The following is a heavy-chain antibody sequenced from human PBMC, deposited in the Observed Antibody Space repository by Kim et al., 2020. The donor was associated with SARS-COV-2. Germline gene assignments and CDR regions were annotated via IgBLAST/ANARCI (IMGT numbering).Heavy chain of an antibody. CDR1: GFTFSSYG. V-gene: IGHV3-30*18. CDR3: AKDRGDIVVVPAAHAGGYYYYGMDV. Sequence: GGSLRLSCAASGFTFSSYGMHWVRQAPGKGLEWVAVISYDGSNKYYADSVKGRFTISRDNSKNTLYLQMNSLRAEDTAVYYCAKDRGDIVVVPAAHAGGYYYYGMDVWGQGTTVTVSS. D-gene: IGHD2-2*01. CDR2: ISYDGSNK. J-gene: IGHJ6*02.